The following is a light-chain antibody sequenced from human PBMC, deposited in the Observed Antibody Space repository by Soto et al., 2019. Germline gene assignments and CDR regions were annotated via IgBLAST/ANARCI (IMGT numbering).Light chain of an antibody. V-gene: IGKV1-5*03. CDR3: QQYNSYPFP. CDR1: QSISSW. CDR2: KAS. Sequence: DIQMTQSPSTLSASVGDRVTITCRASQSISSWLAWYQQKPGKAPKLLIYKASSLESGVPSRFSGSGSGTEFTLTISSLQPDDFATYYCQQYNSYPFPCGPGTKVDIK. J-gene: IGKJ3*01.